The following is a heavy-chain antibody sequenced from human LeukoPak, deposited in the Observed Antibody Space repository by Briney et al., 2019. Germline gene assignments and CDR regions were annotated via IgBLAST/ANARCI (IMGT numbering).Heavy chain of an antibody. J-gene: IGHJ4*02. CDR3: AKDTSLEWLGYFDY. V-gene: IGHV3-43D*03. Sequence: PGGSLRLSCAASGFTFDDYAMHWVRQAPGKGLEWVSLISWDGGSTYYADSVKGRFTISRDNSKNSLYLQMNSLRAEDTALYYCAKDTSLEWLGYFDYWGQGTLVTVSS. CDR1: GFTFDDYA. D-gene: IGHD3-3*01. CDR2: ISWDGGST.